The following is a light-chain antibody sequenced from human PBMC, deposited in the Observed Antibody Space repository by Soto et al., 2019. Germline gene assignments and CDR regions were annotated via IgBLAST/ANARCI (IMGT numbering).Light chain of an antibody. CDR2: GAS. CDR1: QSVSSN. Sequence: EIVMTQSPATLSVSPGERATLSCRASQSVSSNLACYQQKPGQAPRLLIYGASTKATAIPARFSGSGSGTEFTLTISSLQSEDFAVYYCQHYNNWPRTFGQGTKVEIK. J-gene: IGKJ1*01. V-gene: IGKV3-15*01. CDR3: QHYNNWPRT.